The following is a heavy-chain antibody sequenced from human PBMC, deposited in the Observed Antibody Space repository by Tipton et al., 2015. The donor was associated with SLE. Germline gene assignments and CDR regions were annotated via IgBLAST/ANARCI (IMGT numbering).Heavy chain of an antibody. Sequence: TLSLTCTVSGGSISWSSYYWDWIRQPPGKGLEWIGSIYSSGSPYYNASLKSRVTISVDRPKNQFSLRLSSVTAADTAVYYCAREGGVGRPEIGIDYWGQGALVTVSS. V-gene: IGHV4-39*02. D-gene: IGHD6-6*01. CDR3: AREGGVGRPEIGIDY. CDR2: IYSSGSP. CDR1: GGSISWSSYY. J-gene: IGHJ4*02.